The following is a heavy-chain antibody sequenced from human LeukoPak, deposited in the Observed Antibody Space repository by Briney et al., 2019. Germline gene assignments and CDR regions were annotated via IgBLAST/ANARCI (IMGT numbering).Heavy chain of an antibody. CDR3: ARAPYGDSSDWFDP. V-gene: IGHV4-4*02. CDR1: GDSISSSNW. Sequence: SETLSLTCAVSGDSISSSNWWSWVRQPPGKGLEWIGEVYHRGNTNHDPSLKGRVTILVDKSKNQFSLKLRSVTAADTAIYYCARAPYGDSSDWFDPWGQGTLVTVSS. CDR2: VYHRGNT. J-gene: IGHJ5*02. D-gene: IGHD4-17*01.